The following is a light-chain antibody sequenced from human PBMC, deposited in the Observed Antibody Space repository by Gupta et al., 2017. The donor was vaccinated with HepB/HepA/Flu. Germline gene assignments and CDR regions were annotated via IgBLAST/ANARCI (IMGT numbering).Light chain of an antibody. CDR3: SSYTSSSTVV. CDR1: SSDVGSYNY. J-gene: IGLJ2*01. CDR2: DVS. Sequence: QSALTQPASVSGSPGQSITISCPGTSSDVGSYNYVSWYQQHPGKAPKLMIYDVSNRPRGVSIRFSGSKSGNTASLTISGLQAEDEDDYYSSSYTSSSTVVFGGGTKLTVL. V-gene: IGLV2-14*01.